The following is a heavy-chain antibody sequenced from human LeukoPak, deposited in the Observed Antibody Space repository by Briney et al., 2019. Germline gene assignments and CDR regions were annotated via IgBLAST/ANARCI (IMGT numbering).Heavy chain of an antibody. CDR3: ARVPVGVGAFDI. V-gene: IGHV3-21*01. CDR2: ISSSSSYI. CDR1: GFTFSSYS. Sequence: GSLRLSCAASGFTFSSYSMNWVRQAPGKGLEWVSSISSSSSYIYYADSVKGRFTISRDNAKNSLYLQMNSLRAEDTAVYYCARVPVGVGAFDIWGQGTMVTVSS. J-gene: IGHJ3*02. D-gene: IGHD3-10*01.